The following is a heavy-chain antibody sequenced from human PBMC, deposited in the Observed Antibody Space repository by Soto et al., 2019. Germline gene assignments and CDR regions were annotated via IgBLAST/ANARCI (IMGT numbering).Heavy chain of an antibody. CDR3: AKGHGDYGPYYYCGMDV. D-gene: IGHD4-17*01. Sequence: PGGSLRLSCAASGFTFSSYAMSWVRQAPGKGLEWVSAISGSGGSTYYADSVKGRFTISRDNSKNTLYLQMNSLRAEDTAVYYCAKGHGDYGPYYYCGMDVWGQGTTVTVSS. J-gene: IGHJ6*02. CDR1: GFTFSSYA. V-gene: IGHV3-23*01. CDR2: ISGSGGST.